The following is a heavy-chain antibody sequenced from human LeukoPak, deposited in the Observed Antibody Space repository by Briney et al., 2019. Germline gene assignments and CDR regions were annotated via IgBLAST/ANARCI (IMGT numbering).Heavy chain of an antibody. Sequence: ASVKVSCKASGYTFTGYYMHWVRQAPGQGLEWMGWIYPNSGETKYAQKFQGRVTMTRDSSISTAYMELSSLTSDDTAVYYCASVTYSDYSGHDHWGQGTLVTVSS. V-gene: IGHV1-2*02. J-gene: IGHJ4*02. D-gene: IGHD3-22*01. CDR1: GYTFTGYY. CDR2: IYPNSGET. CDR3: ASVTYSDYSGHDH.